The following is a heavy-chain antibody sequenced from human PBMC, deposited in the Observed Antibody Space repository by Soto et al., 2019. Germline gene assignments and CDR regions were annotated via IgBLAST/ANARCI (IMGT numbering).Heavy chain of an antibody. CDR1: GGTSSSYT. CDR2: IIPILGIA. D-gene: IGHD5-12*01. J-gene: IGHJ5*02. Sequence: SVKVSCKASGGTSSSYTISWVRQAPGQGLEWMGRIIPILGIANYAQKFQGRVTITADKSTSTAYMELSSLRSEDTAVYYCARYIVATINNWFDPWGQGTLVTVSS. V-gene: IGHV1-69*02. CDR3: ARYIVATINNWFDP.